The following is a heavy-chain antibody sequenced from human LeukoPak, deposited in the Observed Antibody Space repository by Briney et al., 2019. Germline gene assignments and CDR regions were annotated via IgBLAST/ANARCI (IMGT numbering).Heavy chain of an antibody. J-gene: IGHJ4*02. CDR2: IYYSGST. CDR3: ARWASAGYEYYFDY. Sequence: SETLSLTCTVSGGSISSSSYYRGWIRQPPGKGLEWIGSIYYSGSTYYNPSLKSRVTISVDTSKNQFSLKLSSVTAADTAVYYCARWASAGYEYYFDYWGQGTLVTVSS. CDR1: GGSISSSSYY. V-gene: IGHV4-39*01. D-gene: IGHD5-18*01.